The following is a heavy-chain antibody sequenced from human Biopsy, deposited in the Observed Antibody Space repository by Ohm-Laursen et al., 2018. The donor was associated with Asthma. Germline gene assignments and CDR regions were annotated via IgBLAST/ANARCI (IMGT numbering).Heavy chain of an antibody. Sequence: SLRLSCAASGFTFSSFGMHWVRQAPGKGLEWVACISYDGSNKYYADSVKGRSTISRDNSRNTLYLQMNSLRAEDTAVYYCSREEPTSGWYQGSILRWGQGTLVTVSS. CDR1: GFTFSSFG. J-gene: IGHJ4*02. V-gene: IGHV3-30*03. CDR3: SREEPTSGWYQGSILR. D-gene: IGHD6-19*01. CDR2: ISYDGSNK.